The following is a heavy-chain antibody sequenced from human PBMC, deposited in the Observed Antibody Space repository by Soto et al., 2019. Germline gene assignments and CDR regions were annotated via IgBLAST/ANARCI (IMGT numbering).Heavy chain of an antibody. V-gene: IGHV1-3*04. J-gene: IGHJ4*02. CDR1: GYTFSTYG. CDR2: FNTGNGDT. Sequence: ASVKVSCKASGYTFSTYGIHWVRQAPGQRLEWMGWFNTGNGDTKYSQKFQGRVTLTGDTSASTASMELSGLRSDDTAVYYCARDLAVGRVAYWGQGTLVTGSS. CDR3: ARDLAVGRVAY.